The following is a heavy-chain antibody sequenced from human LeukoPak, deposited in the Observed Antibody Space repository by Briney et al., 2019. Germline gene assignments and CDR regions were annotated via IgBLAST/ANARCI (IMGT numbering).Heavy chain of an antibody. J-gene: IGHJ6*03. Sequence: GGSLRLSCAASGFTVSSNYISWVRQAPGKGLEWVSVIYSGGSTYYADSVKGRFTISRDNSKNTLYLQMNSLRAEDTAVYYCARVASIAARPFYYYYMDVWGKGTTVTVSS. CDR1: GFTVSSNY. D-gene: IGHD6-6*01. V-gene: IGHV3-53*01. CDR3: ARVASIAARPFYYYYMDV. CDR2: IYSGGST.